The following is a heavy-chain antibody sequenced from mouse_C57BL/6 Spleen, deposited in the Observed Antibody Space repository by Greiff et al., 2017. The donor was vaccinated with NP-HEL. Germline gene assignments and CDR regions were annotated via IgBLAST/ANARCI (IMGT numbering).Heavy chain of an antibody. D-gene: IGHD1-1*01. CDR3: TRFTTVVAPLDY. J-gene: IGHJ2*01. Sequence: VQLQQSGAELVRPGASVTLSCKASGYTFTDYEMHWVKQTPVHGLEWIGAIDPETGGTAYNQKFKGKAILTADKSSSTAYMELRSLTSEDSAVYYCTRFTTVVAPLDYWGQGTTLTVSS. CDR1: GYTFTDYE. CDR2: IDPETGGT. V-gene: IGHV1-15*01.